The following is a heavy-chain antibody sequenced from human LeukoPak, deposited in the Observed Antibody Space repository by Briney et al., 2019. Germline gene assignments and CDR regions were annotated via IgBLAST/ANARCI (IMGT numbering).Heavy chain of an antibody. CDR1: GFTVSSNY. D-gene: IGHD2/OR15-2a*01. Sequence: PGGSLRLSCAASGFTVSSNYMSWVRQAPGKGLEWVSVIYSGGTTYYADSVKGRFTSSRDNSKNTLYLQMNSLRAEDTAVYYCAREVSWYFDYWGQGTLVTVSS. CDR3: AREVSWYFDY. J-gene: IGHJ4*02. CDR2: IYSGGTT. V-gene: IGHV3-53*01.